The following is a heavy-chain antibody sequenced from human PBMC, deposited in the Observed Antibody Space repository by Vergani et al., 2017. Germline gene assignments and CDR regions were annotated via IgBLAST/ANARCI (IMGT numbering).Heavy chain of an antibody. CDR2: IDHTGRP. CDR1: GGSFTSYH. CDR3: ARVNTETNGHLYYDYYMDV. J-gene: IGHJ6*03. D-gene: IGHD4-11*01. Sequence: QVQLQQWGGGLLKPSETLSLTCVVNGGSFTSYHWTWIRQSPGEGLEWVGDIDHTGRPDYNPALKSRLTMSVDKSQIQVSLTLNSVTATDTAIYFCARVNTETNGHLYYDYYMDVWGQGTAVTVS. V-gene: IGHV4-34*01.